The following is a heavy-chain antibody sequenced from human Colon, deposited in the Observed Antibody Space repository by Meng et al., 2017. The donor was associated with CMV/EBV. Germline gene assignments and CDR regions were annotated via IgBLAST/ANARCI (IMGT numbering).Heavy chain of an antibody. J-gene: IGHJ1*01. CDR2: VNSGSGGT. V-gene: IGHV1-2*02. D-gene: IGHD2-21*02. CDR1: GYSFNGYY. CDR3: GRPVTLRQGVVH. Sequence: ASVKVSCKALGYSFNGYYVYWVGQAPGQGGQWMGWVNSGSGGTFYAQAFQGRVTMSRDTSIGTAYMALSALTSDDTAKDYCGRPVTLRQGVVHWGQGTLVTVSS.